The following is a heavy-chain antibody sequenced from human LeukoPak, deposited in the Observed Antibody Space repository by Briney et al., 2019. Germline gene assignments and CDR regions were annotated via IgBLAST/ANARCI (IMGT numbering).Heavy chain of an antibody. D-gene: IGHD1-1*01. CDR3: ARYKSLGF. Sequence: GVLRLSCAASGFTFSSSWMSWVRQAPGKGLEWVANINQDGSQKYYVDSVKGRFTISRDNAKNSLYLQMNSLRAEDTAVYYCARYKSLGFWGQGTLVTVSS. CDR2: INQDGSQK. V-gene: IGHV3-7*01. J-gene: IGHJ4*02. CDR1: GFTFSSSW.